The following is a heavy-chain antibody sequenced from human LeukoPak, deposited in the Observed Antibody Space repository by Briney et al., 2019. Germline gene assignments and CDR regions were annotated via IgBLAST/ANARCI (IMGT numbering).Heavy chain of an antibody. V-gene: IGHV1-8*01. Sequence: ASVKVSSRASGYTFTSYDINWVRQATGQGLEWMGWMNPNSGNTGYAQKFQGRVTMTRNTSISTAYMELSSLRSEDTAVYYCARGRIYGYEYDSSGYYPQSYYFDYWGQGTLVTVS. D-gene: IGHD3-22*01. CDR1: GYTFTSYD. CDR3: ARGRIYGYEYDSSGYYPQSYYFDY. CDR2: MNPNSGNT. J-gene: IGHJ4*02.